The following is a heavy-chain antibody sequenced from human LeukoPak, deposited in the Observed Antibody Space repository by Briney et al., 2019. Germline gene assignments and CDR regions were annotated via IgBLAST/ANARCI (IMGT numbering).Heavy chain of an antibody. Sequence: ASVKVSCKASGGTFSTYAISWVRQAPGQGLEWMGRIIPILGIANYAQKFQDNVTINADKSKSTVYMKLSSLRYEDTAVYYCASGFGELLYLFYWGQGTLVTISS. V-gene: IGHV1-69*04. CDR2: IIPILGIA. CDR3: ASGFGELLYLFY. J-gene: IGHJ4*02. D-gene: IGHD3-10*01. CDR1: GGTFSTYA.